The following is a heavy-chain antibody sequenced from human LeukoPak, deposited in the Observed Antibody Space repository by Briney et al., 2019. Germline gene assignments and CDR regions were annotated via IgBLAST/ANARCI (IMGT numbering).Heavy chain of an antibody. Sequence: PGGSLRLSCAASGFTFSSYAMSWVRQAPGKGLEWVSTISGSGGSTYYGDSVKGRFTISRDNPKNTLYLQMNSLRVDDTAVYYCARHGEKRYNRFDLWGQGTLVTVSS. J-gene: IGHJ5*02. CDR2: ISGSGGST. CDR1: GFTFSSYA. CDR3: ARHGEKRYNRFDL. D-gene: IGHD3-9*01. V-gene: IGHV3-23*01.